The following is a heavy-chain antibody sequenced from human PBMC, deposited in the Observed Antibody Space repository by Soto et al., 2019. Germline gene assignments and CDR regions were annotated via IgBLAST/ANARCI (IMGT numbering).Heavy chain of an antibody. CDR3: ARDRVVPSWIYYYYMDV. D-gene: IGHD2-21*01. J-gene: IGHJ6*03. CDR2: ISSSSSTI. Sequence: PGGSLRLSCAASGFTFSSYSMNWVRQAPGKGLEWVSYISSSSSTIYYADSVKGRFTISRDNAKNSLCLQMNSLRAEDTAVYYCARDRVVPSWIYYYYMDVWGKGTSVTVSS. CDR1: GFTFSSYS. V-gene: IGHV3-48*01.